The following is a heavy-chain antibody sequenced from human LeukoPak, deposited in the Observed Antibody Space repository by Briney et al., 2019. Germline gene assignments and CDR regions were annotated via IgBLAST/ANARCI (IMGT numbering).Heavy chain of an antibody. V-gene: IGHV3-74*01. Sequence: GGSLRLSCAASGFTFSSYGMHWVRQAPGKGLVWVSRINSDGSSTSYADSVKGRFTISRDNAKNTLYLQMNSLRAEDTAVYYCASGREITMVRGVIKDYWGQGTLVTVSS. CDR3: ASGREITMVRGVIKDY. D-gene: IGHD3-10*01. CDR2: INSDGSST. J-gene: IGHJ4*02. CDR1: GFTFSSYG.